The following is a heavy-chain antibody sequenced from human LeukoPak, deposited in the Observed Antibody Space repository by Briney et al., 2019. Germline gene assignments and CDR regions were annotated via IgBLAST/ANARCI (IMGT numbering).Heavy chain of an antibody. V-gene: IGHV3-23*01. D-gene: IGHD2-15*01. CDR3: AKGLPYCSGGSCGDY. J-gene: IGHJ4*02. Sequence: PGGSLRLSCAASGSTFSSYAMSWVRQAPGKGLEWVSAISGSGGSTYYADSVKGRFTISRDNSKNTLYLQMNSLRAEDTAVYYCAKGLPYCSGGSCGDYWGQGTLVTVSS. CDR1: GSTFSSYA. CDR2: ISGSGGST.